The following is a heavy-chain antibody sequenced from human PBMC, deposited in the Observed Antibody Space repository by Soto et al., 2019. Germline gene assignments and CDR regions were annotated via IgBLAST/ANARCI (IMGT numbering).Heavy chain of an antibody. CDR2: ISGSSGSS. Sequence: EVELLESGGGLVQPGGSLRLSCAASGFTFSNYAMTWARQAPGKGLEWVSSISGSSGSSYYADSVEGRFTISRDNSKNPRYRDMNSLRVEDTALYYCAKGMAATQYPSDCWGQGSLVTVSS. D-gene: IGHD5-12*01. V-gene: IGHV3-23*01. CDR3: AKGMAATQYPSDC. J-gene: IGHJ4*02. CDR1: GFTFSNYA.